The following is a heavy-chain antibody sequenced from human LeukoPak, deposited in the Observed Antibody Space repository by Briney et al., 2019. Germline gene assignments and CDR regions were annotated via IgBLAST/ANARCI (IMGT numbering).Heavy chain of an antibody. Sequence: SETLSLTCTVSGGSISTSNYYWGWIRQPPGKGLEWFGSIFYSGSSYYNPSLRSRVTISIDPSKNQFSLKLSSVTAADTAVYYCARHGFGPLYGDYSFSYFDYWGQGTLVTVSS. CDR3: ARHGFGPLYGDYSFSYFDY. V-gene: IGHV4-39*01. D-gene: IGHD4-17*01. J-gene: IGHJ4*02. CDR2: IFYSGSS. CDR1: GGSISTSNYY.